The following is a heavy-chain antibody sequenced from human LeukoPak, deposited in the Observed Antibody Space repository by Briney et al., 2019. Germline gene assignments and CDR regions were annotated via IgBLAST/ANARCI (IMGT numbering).Heavy chain of an antibody. CDR1: GGSISSGGYY. CDR3: AGSYGDFHNWFDP. D-gene: IGHD4-17*01. J-gene: IGHJ5*02. Sequence: SETLSLTCTVSGGSISSGGYYWSWIRQHPGKGLEWIGYIYYRGSTYYNSSLKSRVTVSVDTSKNQFSLKLSSVTAADTAVYYCAGSYGDFHNWFDPWGQGTLVTVSS. CDR2: IYYRGST. V-gene: IGHV4-31*03.